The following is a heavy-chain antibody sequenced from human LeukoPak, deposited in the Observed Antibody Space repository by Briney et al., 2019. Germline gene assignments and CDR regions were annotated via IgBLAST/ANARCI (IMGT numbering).Heavy chain of an antibody. V-gene: IGHV1-2*04. CDR3: ATAAGTYGMDV. CDR2: INPNSGGT. CDR1: GYTFTGYY. J-gene: IGHJ6*02. D-gene: IGHD6-13*01. Sequence: ASVKVSCKASGYTFTGYYMHWVRQAPGQGLEWMGWINPNSGGTNYAQKFQGWVTMTEDTSTDTAYMELSSLRSEDTAVYYCATAAGTYGMDVWGQGTTVTVSS.